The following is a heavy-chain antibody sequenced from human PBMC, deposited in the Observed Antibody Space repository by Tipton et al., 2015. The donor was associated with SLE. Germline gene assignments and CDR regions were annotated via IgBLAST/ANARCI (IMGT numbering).Heavy chain of an antibody. Sequence: TLSLTCSVSGVSISTYYWSWIRQSPGKGLEWIGFFYFSGSSQYNPSLKSRVAISADTSNNQFSLELRSVTAADTAVYYCARHFGVIVAFEVWGQGTVLTVSS. D-gene: IGHD3-10*01. CDR3: ARHFGVIVAFEV. J-gene: IGHJ3*01. V-gene: IGHV4-59*01. CDR2: FYFSGSS. CDR1: GVSISTYY.